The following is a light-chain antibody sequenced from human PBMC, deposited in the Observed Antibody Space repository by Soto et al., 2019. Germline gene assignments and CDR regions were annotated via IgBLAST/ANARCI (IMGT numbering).Light chain of an antibody. V-gene: IGKV1-39*01. CDR1: QTISSY. CDR3: QQSYSTPIT. CDR2: AAS. Sequence: DIQMTQSPSSLSASVGDRVTITCRASQTISSYLNWYQQKPGKAPKLLIYAASSLQSRVPSRFSASGSGTDYTLTISSLQPEDFETYYCQQSYSTPITFGQGTRLEIK. J-gene: IGKJ5*01.